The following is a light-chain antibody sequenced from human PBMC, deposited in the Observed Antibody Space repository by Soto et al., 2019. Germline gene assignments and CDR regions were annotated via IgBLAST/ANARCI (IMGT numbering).Light chain of an antibody. J-gene: IGKJ2*01. CDR1: QSVSSY. CDR3: QQRSA. Sequence: EIVLTQSPATLSLSPGERATLSCRASQSVSSYLAWYQQKPGQAPRLLIYDASNRVTGIPARFSGSGSGTDFTLTIGSLEPEDFAVYYCQQRSAFGQGTKLEIK. CDR2: DAS. V-gene: IGKV3-11*01.